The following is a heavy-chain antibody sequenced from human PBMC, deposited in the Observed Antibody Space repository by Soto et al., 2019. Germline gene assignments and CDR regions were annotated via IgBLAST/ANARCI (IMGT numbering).Heavy chain of an antibody. CDR2: ISGSGGST. CDR1: GFTFSSYA. J-gene: IGHJ4*02. CDR3: GYERNDSSGYYPTLDY. Sequence: GGSLRLSCAASGFTFSSYAMSWVRQAPGKGLEWVSAISGSGGSTYYADSVKGRFTISRDNSKNTLYLQMNSLRAEDTAVYYCGYERNDSSGYYPTLDYWGQGTLVTVSS. D-gene: IGHD3-22*01. V-gene: IGHV3-23*01.